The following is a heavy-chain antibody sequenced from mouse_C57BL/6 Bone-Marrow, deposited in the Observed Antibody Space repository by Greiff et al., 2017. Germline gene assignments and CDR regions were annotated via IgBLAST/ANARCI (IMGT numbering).Heavy chain of an antibody. CDR2: IDPSDSFT. Sequence: VQLQQPGAELVMPGASVKLSCKASGYTFTSYWMHWVKQRPGQGLEWIGTIDPSDSFTNYNQKFKGKSTLTVDKSSSTAYMQLSSLTSEDSAVYYCARRFDGYWYFDVWGTVTTVTVSS. D-gene: IGHD2-3*01. V-gene: IGHV1-69*01. J-gene: IGHJ1*03. CDR1: GYTFTSYW. CDR3: ARRFDGYWYFDV.